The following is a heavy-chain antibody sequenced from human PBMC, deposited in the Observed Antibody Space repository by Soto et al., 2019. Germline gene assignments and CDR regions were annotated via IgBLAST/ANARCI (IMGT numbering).Heavy chain of an antibody. CDR3: ARDRSYSSSGELLNYYYYGMDV. Sequence: PSQTLSLTCAISGDSVSSNSAAWNWIRQSPSRGLEWLGRTYYRSKWYNDYAVSVKSRTTINPDTSKNQFSLQLNSVTPEDTAVYYCARDRSYSSSGELLNYYYYGMDVWGQGTTVTVSS. D-gene: IGHD6-13*01. CDR1: GDSVSSNSAA. V-gene: IGHV6-1*01. CDR2: TYYRSKWYN. J-gene: IGHJ6*02.